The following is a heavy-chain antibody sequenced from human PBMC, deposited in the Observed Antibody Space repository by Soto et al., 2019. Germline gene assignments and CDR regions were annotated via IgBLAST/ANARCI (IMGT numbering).Heavy chain of an antibody. V-gene: IGHV3-21*06. CDR2: LGVSDDR. D-gene: IGHD2-21*01. Sequence: EGQLLESGGGLVKAGGSLRLSCAASGFTLSLYTINWVRQAPGKGLEWVSSLGVSDDRFYADSVKSPFTISRDNAKNTLYLEMHGLRGEDTAVYYCARVTGIPVIAALEEDNWGKGTLVTVSS. J-gene: IGHJ4*02. CDR3: ARVTGIPVIAALEEDN. CDR1: GFTLSLYT.